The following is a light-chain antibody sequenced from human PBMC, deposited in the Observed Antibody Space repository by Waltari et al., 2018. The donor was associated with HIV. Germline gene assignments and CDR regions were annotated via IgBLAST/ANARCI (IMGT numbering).Light chain of an antibody. CDR3: SSVANSVTLSVL. CDR1: SSDIGYYNY. CDR2: EFS. Sequence: QFALTQPASVSGSPGQSITISCSGTSSDIGYYNYVSWYQQHPGKAPKLMIYEFSNRPSGISNRFSGSKSGNTASLTISALQAEDEADYFCSSVANSVTLSVLFGGGTKLTVL. V-gene: IGLV2-14*01. J-gene: IGLJ3*02.